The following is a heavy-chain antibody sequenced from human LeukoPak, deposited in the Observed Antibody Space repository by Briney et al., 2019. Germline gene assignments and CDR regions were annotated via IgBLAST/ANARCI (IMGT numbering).Heavy chain of an antibody. CDR3: ARVPLNYYDSSGYYYDLDFDY. J-gene: IGHJ4*02. Sequence: ASVKASCKASGYTFTGYYTHWVRQAPGQGLEWMGWINPNSGGTNYAQKFQGRVTMTRDTSISTAYMELSRLRSDDTAVYYCARVPLNYYDSSGYYYDLDFDYWGQGTLVTVSS. CDR1: GYTFTGYY. D-gene: IGHD3-22*01. CDR2: INPNSGGT. V-gene: IGHV1-2*02.